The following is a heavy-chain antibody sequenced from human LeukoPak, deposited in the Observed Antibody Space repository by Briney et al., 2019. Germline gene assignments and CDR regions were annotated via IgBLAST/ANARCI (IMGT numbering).Heavy chain of an antibody. V-gene: IGHV3-33*01. D-gene: IGHD2-21*02. Sequence: GGSLRLSCAASGFTFSSYGMHWVRQAPGKGLEWVAVIWYDGSNKYYADSVKGRFTISRDNSKNTLYLQMNSLRAEDTAVYYCARLTSGGDYAFDYWGQGTLVTVSS. J-gene: IGHJ4*02. CDR1: GFTFSSYG. CDR3: ARLTSGGDYAFDY. CDR2: IWYDGSNK.